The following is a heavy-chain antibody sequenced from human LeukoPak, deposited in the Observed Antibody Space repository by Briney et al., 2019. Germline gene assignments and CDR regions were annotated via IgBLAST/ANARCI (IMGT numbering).Heavy chain of an antibody. J-gene: IGHJ4*02. Sequence: SETLSLTCAVSGGSISSYYWSWIRQPPGKGLEWIGYIYYSGSTNYNPSLKSRVTISVDTSKNQFSLKLSSVTAADTAVYYCARHGGWYKSYFDYWGQGTLVTVSS. V-gene: IGHV4-59*08. CDR2: IYYSGST. D-gene: IGHD6-19*01. CDR1: GGSISSYY. CDR3: ARHGGWYKSYFDY.